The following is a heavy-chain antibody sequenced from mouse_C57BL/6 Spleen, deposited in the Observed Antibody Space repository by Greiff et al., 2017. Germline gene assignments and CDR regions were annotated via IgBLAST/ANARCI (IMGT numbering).Heavy chain of an antibody. J-gene: IGHJ4*01. CDR3: ARERGLESLDY. CDR1: GYTFSSYW. CDR2: IGRSSGYT. Sequence: VQLVQSGADLVKPGASLKLSCTASGYTFSSYWMYWVQQSPGRRLEWIGRIGRSSGYTEYHERVKGRVTITGDKASSTTYMQLSSLTSEDSAVYYCARERGLESLDYWGQGTSVTVSS. D-gene: IGHD3-3*01. V-gene: IGHV1-72*01.